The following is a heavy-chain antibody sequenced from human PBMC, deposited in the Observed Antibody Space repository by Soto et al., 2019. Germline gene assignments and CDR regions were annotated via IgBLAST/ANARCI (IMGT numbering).Heavy chain of an antibody. CDR3: ARESWGITIFGLPHVNWFDP. J-gene: IGHJ5*02. V-gene: IGHV7-4-1*01. CDR2: INTNTGNP. Sequence: QVQLVQSGSELKKPGASVKVSCKASGYTFTSYAMNWVRQAPGQGLEWMGWINTNTGNPTYAQGFTGRFVFSLDTSVSRASLQICSLKAEDTAVYYCARESWGITIFGLPHVNWFDPWGQGTLVTVSS. CDR1: GYTFTSYA. D-gene: IGHD3-3*01.